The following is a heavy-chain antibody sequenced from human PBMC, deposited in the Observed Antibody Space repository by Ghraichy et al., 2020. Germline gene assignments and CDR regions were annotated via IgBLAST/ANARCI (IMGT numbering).Heavy chain of an antibody. CDR1: GFTFDDYT. D-gene: IGHD3-10*01. V-gene: IGHV3-43*01. J-gene: IGHJ4*02. CDR2: ISWDGGST. Sequence: GGSLRLSCAASGFTFDDYTMHWVRQAPGKGLEWVSLISWDGGSTYYADSVKGRFTISRDNSKNSLYLQMNSLRTEDTALYYCAKDTYYYGSGSFPDDWGQGTLVTVSS. CDR3: AKDTYYYGSGSFPDD.